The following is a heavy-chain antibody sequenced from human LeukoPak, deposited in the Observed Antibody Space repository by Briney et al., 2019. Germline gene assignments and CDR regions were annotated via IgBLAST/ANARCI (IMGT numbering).Heavy chain of an antibody. V-gene: IGHV3-7*01. D-gene: IGHD6-19*01. Sequence: GGSLRLSCAASQFSISYDWMHWVRHPPGKGMEWVASIKEDGRDIHYLDSVKGRFSISRDNAKNSLYLEMNTLRAEDTAVYYCVRGSGWFFGLWGQGSLVTVSS. CDR1: QFSISYDW. J-gene: IGHJ4*02. CDR3: VRGSGWFFGL. CDR2: IKEDGRDI.